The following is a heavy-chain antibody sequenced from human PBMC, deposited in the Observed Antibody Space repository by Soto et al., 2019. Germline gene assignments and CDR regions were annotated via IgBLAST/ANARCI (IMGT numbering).Heavy chain of an antibody. V-gene: IGHV3-23*01. CDR2: TSNNGDRT. CDR3: AGPPLYSNGGYFDS. CDR1: GFTFTDHA. D-gene: IGHD6-19*01. Sequence: GGSLRLSCAVSGFTFTDHAMTWVRQAPGKGLKWVSPTSNNGDRTFYADSVKGRFTVSTDRTNNTLYLKMNSLRADDTAVCFCAGPPLYSNGGYFDSWGQGALVTVFS. J-gene: IGHJ4*02.